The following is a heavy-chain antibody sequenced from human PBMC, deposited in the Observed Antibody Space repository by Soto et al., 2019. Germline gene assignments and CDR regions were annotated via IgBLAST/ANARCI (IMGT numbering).Heavy chain of an antibody. CDR2: IYYSGST. CDR1: GGSISSSSYY. V-gene: IGHV4-39*01. CDR3: ARYRNGYFNY. D-gene: IGHD3-3*01. Sequence: QLQLQESGPGLVKPSETLSLTCTVSGGSISSSSYYWGWIRQPPGKGLEWIGSIYYSGSTYYNPSLKSRVTISVDTSNNQFSLKLSSVAAADTAVYYCARYRNGYFNYWGQGTLVTVSS. J-gene: IGHJ4*02.